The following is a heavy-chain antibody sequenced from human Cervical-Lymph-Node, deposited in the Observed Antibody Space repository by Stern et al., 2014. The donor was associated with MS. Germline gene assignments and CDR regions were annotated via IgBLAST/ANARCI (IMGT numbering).Heavy chain of an antibody. Sequence: EVQLVESGGGLVQPGGSLRLSCAPSGFTFSNYAMSWIRQAPGKGLEWISSTSGSGGNTFYADSVKGRFTIFRDNSKNTIEMQMNSLRAEDSALYYCTKGFTVTGTGYGVDVWGQGTTVTVSS. CDR2: TSGSGGNT. J-gene: IGHJ6*02. D-gene: IGHD6-19*01. CDR3: TKGFTVTGTGYGVDV. V-gene: IGHV3-23*04. CDR1: GFTFSNYA.